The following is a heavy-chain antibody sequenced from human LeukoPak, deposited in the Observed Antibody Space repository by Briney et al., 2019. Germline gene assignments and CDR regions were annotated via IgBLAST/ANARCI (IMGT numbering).Heavy chain of an antibody. CDR3: AKDHEPYCGGDCFNGDY. CDR2: ILYDGSNK. V-gene: IGHV3-30*18. Sequence: PGRSLRLSCAASGFTFSRYGMHWVRQAPGKGLEWVAVILYDGSNKYYADSVKGRFTISRDNSKNTLYLQMNSLGAEDTAVYYCAKDHEPYCGGDCFNGDYWGQGTLVTVSS. CDR1: GFTFSRYG. D-gene: IGHD2-21*02. J-gene: IGHJ4*02.